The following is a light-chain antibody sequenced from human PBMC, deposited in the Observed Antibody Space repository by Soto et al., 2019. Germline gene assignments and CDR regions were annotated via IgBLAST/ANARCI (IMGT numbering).Light chain of an antibody. CDR1: QGISRS. CDR3: QQYNSYSPT. Sequence: DIQMTQSPSSLSASVGDRVTISCQASQGISRSLAWYQQKPGKAPKLLIYAASSLQSGVPSRFSGSGSGTEFTLTISSLQPDDFATYYCQQYNSYSPTFGQGSNVDVK. V-gene: IGKV1D-16*01. J-gene: IGKJ1*01. CDR2: AAS.